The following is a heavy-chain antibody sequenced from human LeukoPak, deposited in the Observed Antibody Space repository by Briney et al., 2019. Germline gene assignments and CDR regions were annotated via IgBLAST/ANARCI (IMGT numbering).Heavy chain of an antibody. J-gene: IGHJ4*02. CDR3: ARGPSGYHNT. CDR1: GFTFSSYA. Sequence: GGSLRLSCAASGFTFSSYAMSWLRQAPGKGLAWVSYISSTSSTKYYADSVKGRFTISRDNSKNTLYLQMNSLRAEDTAVYYCARGPSGYHNTGGQGTLVTVSS. V-gene: IGHV3-48*01. D-gene: IGHD5-12*01. CDR2: ISSTSSTK.